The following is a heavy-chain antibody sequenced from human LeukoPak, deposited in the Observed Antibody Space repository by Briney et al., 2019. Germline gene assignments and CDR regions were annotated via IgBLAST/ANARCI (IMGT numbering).Heavy chain of an antibody. CDR1: GGSISSGDYY. D-gene: IGHD2-2*01. Sequence: SQTLSLTCTVSGGSISSGDYYWSWIRQPPGKGLEWIGYIHYDGRAHYNPSLKSRVSMSLDMSKNQFSLSLSSVTAADTAIYYCAREVITPGDSDGFDLWGQGTMVSVSS. J-gene: IGHJ3*01. CDR3: AREVITPGDSDGFDL. CDR2: IHYDGRA. V-gene: IGHV4-30-4*08.